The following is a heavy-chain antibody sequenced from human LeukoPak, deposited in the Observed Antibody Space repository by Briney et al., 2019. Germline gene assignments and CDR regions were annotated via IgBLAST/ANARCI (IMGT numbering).Heavy chain of an antibody. V-gene: IGHV3-21*01. CDR1: GFTFSSYS. CDR2: ISSSSSYI. D-gene: IGHD2-15*01. CDR3: ASCAGGGSCYLNY. J-gene: IGHJ4*02. Sequence: GGSLRLSCAASGFTFSSYSMNWVRQAPGKGLEWVSSISSSSSYIYYADSVKGRFAISRDNAKNSLYLQMNSLRAEDTAVYYCASCAGGGSCYLNYWDQGTLVTVSS.